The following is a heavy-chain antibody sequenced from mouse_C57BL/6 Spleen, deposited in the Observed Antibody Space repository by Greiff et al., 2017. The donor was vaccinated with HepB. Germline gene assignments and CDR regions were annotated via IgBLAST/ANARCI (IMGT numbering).Heavy chain of an antibody. Sequence: QVQLQQPGAELVMPGASVKLSCKASGYTFTSYWMHWVKQRPGQGLEWIGEIDPSDSYTNYNQKFKGKSTLTVDKSSSTAYMQLSSLKSEDSAVYYCARGAITSVVAVAYWGQGTTLTVSS. D-gene: IGHD1-1*01. CDR1: GYTFTSYW. CDR2: IDPSDSYT. CDR3: ARGAITSVVAVAY. V-gene: IGHV1-69*01. J-gene: IGHJ2*01.